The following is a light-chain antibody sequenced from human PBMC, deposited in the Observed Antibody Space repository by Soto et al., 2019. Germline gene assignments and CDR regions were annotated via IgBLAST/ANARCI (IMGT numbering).Light chain of an antibody. Sequence: NFMLTQPHSVSESPGKTVTISCTRSSGSIVSNYVQWYQQRPGSAPTTVIDEDNQRPSGVPDRFSGSIDSSSNSASLTISGLKTEDEADYYCQSYDSSNFWVFGGGTQLTVL. J-gene: IGLJ3*02. CDR3: QSYDSSNFWV. CDR2: EDN. CDR1: SGSIVSNY. V-gene: IGLV6-57*03.